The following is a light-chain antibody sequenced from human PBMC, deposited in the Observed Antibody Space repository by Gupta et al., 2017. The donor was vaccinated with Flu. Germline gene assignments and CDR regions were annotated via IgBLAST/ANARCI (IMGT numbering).Light chain of an antibody. CDR3: RQGERWPWA. J-gene: IGKJ1*01. V-gene: IGKV2-30*01. Sequence: VTLGKPASISCSASQSRGYSDGNNYLDWIQQRPGQAPRRLIYKGSHRESGVPDRFSGSGSGTDFTLKISSGEAEDVGVYYCRQGERWPWAFGQGTKVEIK. CDR1: QSRGYSDGNNY. CDR2: KGS.